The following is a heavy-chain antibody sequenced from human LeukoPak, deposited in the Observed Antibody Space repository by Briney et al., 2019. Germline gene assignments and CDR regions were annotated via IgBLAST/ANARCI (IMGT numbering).Heavy chain of an antibody. CDR2: IRYDGSNK. J-gene: IGHJ4*02. D-gene: IGHD3-16*02. Sequence: GGSLRLSCAASGFTFSSYGMHWVRQAPGKGLEWVAFIRYDGSNKYYADSVKGRFTISRDNSKNTLYLQMNSLRAEDTAVYYCAKPFMITFGGVIDPFDYWGQGTLVTVSS. CDR3: AKPFMITFGGVIDPFDY. CDR1: GFTFSSYG. V-gene: IGHV3-30*02.